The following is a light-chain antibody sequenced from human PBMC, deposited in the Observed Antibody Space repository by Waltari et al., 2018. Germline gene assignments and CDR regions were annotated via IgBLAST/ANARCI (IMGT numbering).Light chain of an antibody. Sequence: EIVMTQSPATVSVSPGERATLSCRASQSVTTSLAWFQQRPGQPPSVLIYGASTRAAGIPARFSGSGSGTEFTFTISSLQSEDFAVYYCQQYEDWPPITFGGGTKVEIK. V-gene: IGKV3-15*01. CDR1: QSVTTS. CDR3: QQYEDWPPIT. CDR2: GAS. J-gene: IGKJ4*01.